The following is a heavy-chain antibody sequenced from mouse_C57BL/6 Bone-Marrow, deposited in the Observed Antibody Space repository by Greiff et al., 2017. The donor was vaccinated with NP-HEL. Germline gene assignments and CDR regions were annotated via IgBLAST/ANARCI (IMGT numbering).Heavy chain of an antibody. J-gene: IGHJ1*03. CDR1: GFTFSDYG. CDR2: ISNLAYSL. D-gene: IGHD1-1*01. V-gene: IGHV5-15*01. CDR3: ARHRYYYGSSYGNFDV. Sequence: EVKLMESGGGLVQPGGSLKLSCAASGFTFSDYGMAWVRQAPRKGPEWVAFISNLAYSLYSADTVTGRFTISRENAKNTLYLEMSSLRSEDTAMYYCARHRYYYGSSYGNFDVWGTGTTVTVSS.